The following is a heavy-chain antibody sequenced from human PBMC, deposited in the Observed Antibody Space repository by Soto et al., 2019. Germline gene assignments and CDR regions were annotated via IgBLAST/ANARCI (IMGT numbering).Heavy chain of an antibody. D-gene: IGHD2-15*01. CDR1: GYTFTSYG. J-gene: IGHJ6*02. CDR2: ISAYSGNT. Sequence: GASVKVSCKASGYTFTSYGISWVRQAPGQGLEWMGWISAYSGNTNYAQKLQGRVTMTTDTSTSTAYMELRSLRSDDTAVYYCARDRGSGGNNGMDVWGQGTTVTVSS. CDR3: ARDRGSGGNNGMDV. V-gene: IGHV1-18*01.